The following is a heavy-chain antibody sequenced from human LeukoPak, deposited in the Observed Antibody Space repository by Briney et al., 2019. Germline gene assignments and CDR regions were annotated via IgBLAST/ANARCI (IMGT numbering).Heavy chain of an antibody. D-gene: IGHD2-2*01. Sequence: SETLSLTCTVSGGSISSYYWSWIRQPPGKGLEWIGYIYYSGSTNYNPSLKSRVTISVDTPKNQFSLKLSSVTAADTAVYYCARTRGRDCSSTSCYYSSGWYYFDYWAREPWSPSPQ. CDR2: IYYSGST. V-gene: IGHV4-59*01. J-gene: IGHJ4*02. CDR3: ARTRGRDCSSTSCYYSSGWYYFDY. CDR1: GGSISSYY.